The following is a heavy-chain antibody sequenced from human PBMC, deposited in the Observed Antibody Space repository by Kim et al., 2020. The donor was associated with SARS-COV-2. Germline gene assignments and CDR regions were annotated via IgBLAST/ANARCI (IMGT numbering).Heavy chain of an antibody. CDR2: IKSKTDGGTT. CDR1: GFTFSNAW. D-gene: IGHD3-9*01. Sequence: GGSLRLSCAASGFTFSNAWMSWVRQAPGKGLEWVGRIKSKTDGGTTDYAAPVKGRFTISRDDSKNTLYLQMNSLKTEDTAVYYCTTSLRYFDWLAVKYYYYGMDVWGQGTTVTVSS. J-gene: IGHJ6*02. CDR3: TTSLRYFDWLAVKYYYYGMDV. V-gene: IGHV3-15*01.